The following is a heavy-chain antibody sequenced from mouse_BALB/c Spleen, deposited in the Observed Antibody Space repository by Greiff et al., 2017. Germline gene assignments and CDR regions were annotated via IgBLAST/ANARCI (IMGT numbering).Heavy chain of an antibody. J-gene: IGHJ2*01. V-gene: IGHV1-54*01. Sequence: QVQLQQSGAELVRPGTSVKVSCKASGYAFTNYLIEWVKQRPGQGLEWIGVINPGSGGTNYNEKFKGKATLTADKSSSTAYMQLSSLTSDDSAVYFCARTTATWYFDYWGQGTTLTVSS. CDR2: INPGSGGT. CDR3: ARTTATWYFDY. CDR1: GYAFTNYL. D-gene: IGHD1-2*01.